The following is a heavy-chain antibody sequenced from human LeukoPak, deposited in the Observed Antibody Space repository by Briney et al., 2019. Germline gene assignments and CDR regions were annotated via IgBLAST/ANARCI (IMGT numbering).Heavy chain of an antibody. V-gene: IGHV4-59*02. CDR2: IYYSGST. CDR1: GFTVSSNY. D-gene: IGHD1-26*01. Sequence: PGGSLRLSCAASGFTVSSNYMSWVRQAPGKGLEWIGYIYYSGSTNYNPSLKSRVTISVDTSKNQFSLKLSSVTAADTAVYYCARVSVTGSYYFPSDYWGQGTLVTVSS. CDR3: ARVSVTGSYYFPSDY. J-gene: IGHJ4*02.